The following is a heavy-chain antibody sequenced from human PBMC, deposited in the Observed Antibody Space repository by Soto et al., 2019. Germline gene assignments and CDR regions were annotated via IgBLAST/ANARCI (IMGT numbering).Heavy chain of an antibody. CDR1: GFTFSSYA. Sequence: GGSLRLSCAASGFTFSSYAMSWVRQAPGKGLEWVSAISGSGGSTYYADSVKGRFTISRDNSKNTLYLQMNSLRAEDTAVYYCAKSRPDYNTGRDGWGYFDYWGQGTLVTVSS. J-gene: IGHJ4*02. CDR3: AKSRPDYNTGRDGWGYFDY. V-gene: IGHV3-23*01. D-gene: IGHD3-16*01. CDR2: ISGSGGST.